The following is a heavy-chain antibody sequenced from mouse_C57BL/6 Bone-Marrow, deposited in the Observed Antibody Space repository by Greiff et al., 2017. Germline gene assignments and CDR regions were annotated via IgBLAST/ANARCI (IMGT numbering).Heavy chain of an antibody. CDR3: ARVCNYRGYYFDY. V-gene: IGHV1-47*01. D-gene: IGHD1-1*01. CDR1: GYTFTTYP. CDR2: INPYNGDT. Sequence: VKLVESGAELVKPGASVKMSCTASGYTFTTYPIHWMQQTPGKSLEWIGNINPYNGDTKYNEKFKGKDTLTVDKSSSTLFLELSRLTSDDSAVFYSARVCNYRGYYFDYWGQGTTLTVSS. J-gene: IGHJ2*01.